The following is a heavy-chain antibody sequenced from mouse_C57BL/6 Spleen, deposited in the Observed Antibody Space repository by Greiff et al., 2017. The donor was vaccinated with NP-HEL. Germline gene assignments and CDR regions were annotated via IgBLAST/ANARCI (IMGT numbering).Heavy chain of an antibody. CDR3: ASAVYYSTPWFAY. Sequence: VQLVESGAELARPGASVKLSCKASGYTFTSYGISWVKQRTGQGLEWIGEIYPRSGNTYYNEKFKGKATLTADKSSSTAYMELRSLTSEDSAVYFCASAVYYSTPWFAYWGQGTLVTVSA. D-gene: IGHD2-5*01. V-gene: IGHV1-81*01. J-gene: IGHJ3*01. CDR1: GYTFTSYG. CDR2: IYPRSGNT.